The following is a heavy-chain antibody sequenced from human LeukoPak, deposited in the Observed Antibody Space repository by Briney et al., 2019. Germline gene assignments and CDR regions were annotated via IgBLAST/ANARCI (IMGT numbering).Heavy chain of an antibody. J-gene: IGHJ4*02. CDR2: FDPEDGET. D-gene: IGHD4-17*01. V-gene: IGHV1-24*01. CDR3: ATGRGPNGDYVMRYREVVEGQFDY. Sequence: EASVKVSCKVSGYTLTELSMHWVRQAPGKGLEWMGGFDPEDGETIYAQKFQGRVTMTEDTSTDTAYMGLSSLRSEDTAVYYCATGRGPNGDYVMRYREVVEGQFDYWGQGTLVTVSS. CDR1: GYTLTELS.